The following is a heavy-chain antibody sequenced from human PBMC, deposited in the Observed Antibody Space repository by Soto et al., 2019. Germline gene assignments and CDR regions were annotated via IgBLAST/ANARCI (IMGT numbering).Heavy chain of an antibody. V-gene: IGHV3-30*18. CDR1: GFTFSSYG. CDR3: AKDIYCSGGSCYSDDYYYGMDV. CDR2: ISYDGSNK. J-gene: IGHJ6*02. Sequence: HPGGSLRLSCAASGFTFSSYGMHWVRQAPGKGLEWVAVISYDGSNKHYADSVKGRFTISRDNSKNTLYLQMNSLRAEDTAVYYCAKDIYCSGGSCYSDDYYYGMDVWGQGTTVTVSS. D-gene: IGHD2-15*01.